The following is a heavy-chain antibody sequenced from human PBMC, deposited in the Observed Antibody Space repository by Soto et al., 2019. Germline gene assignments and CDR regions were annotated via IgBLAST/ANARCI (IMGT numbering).Heavy chain of an antibody. D-gene: IGHD3-9*01. CDR1: GFSISTSGVG. CDR2: IYWNDSK. V-gene: IGHV2-5*01. CDR3: AHKGPEDWPLDY. J-gene: IGHJ4*02. Sequence: QITLKESGPTLVRPTQTLTLTCAFSGFSISTSGVGVGWSRQPPGKALEWLAVIYWNDSKHYSPSLRSRLTITKDTSKNQVVLTMTNMDPMDTGTSYCAHKGPEDWPLDYWGQGNLVTVSS.